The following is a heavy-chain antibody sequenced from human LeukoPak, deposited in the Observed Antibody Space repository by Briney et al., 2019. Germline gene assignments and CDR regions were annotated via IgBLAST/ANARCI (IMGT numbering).Heavy chain of an antibody. CDR2: IYYSGST. CDR3: ARAPGGYCSSTSCRLDY. Sequence: SETLSLTCAVSGGSISSSNWWSWVRQPPGKGLEWIGEIYYSGSTNYNPSLKSRVTISVDKSKNQFSLELSSVTAADTAVYYCARAPGGYCSSTSCRLDYWGQGTLVTVSS. CDR1: GGSISSSNW. V-gene: IGHV4-4*02. J-gene: IGHJ4*02. D-gene: IGHD2-2*01.